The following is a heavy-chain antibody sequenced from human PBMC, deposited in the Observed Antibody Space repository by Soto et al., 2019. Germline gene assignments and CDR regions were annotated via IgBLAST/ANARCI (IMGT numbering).Heavy chain of an antibody. J-gene: IGHJ4*02. V-gene: IGHV4-4*02. D-gene: IGHD2-15*01. Sequence: PSETLSLTCAVSGGAISTSNWWSWVRQPPGKGLEWIGEIYHSGSTNYNPSLKSRVTISVDKSQNQFSLKLTSVTAADTAVYYCARVSSRCCPPGEVDHWGQGTLVTVSS. CDR2: IYHSGST. CDR3: ARVSSRCCPPGEVDH. CDR1: GGAISTSNW.